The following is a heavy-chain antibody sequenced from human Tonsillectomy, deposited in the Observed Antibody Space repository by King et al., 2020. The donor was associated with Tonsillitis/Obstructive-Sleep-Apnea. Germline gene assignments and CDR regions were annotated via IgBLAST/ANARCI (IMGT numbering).Heavy chain of an antibody. CDR1: GFTFVDYA. D-gene: IGHD1-26*01. Sequence: LVQSGGGLVKPGRSLRLSCTASGFTFVDYAMSWFRQAPGKGLEWVGFIRSNAYGGTTEYAASVKGRFTISRDDSKSIAYLQMNSLQTEDTAVYYCTRDQGIVGATVDYWGQGTLVTVSS. CDR3: TRDQGIVGATVDY. J-gene: IGHJ4*02. CDR2: IRSNAYGGTT. V-gene: IGHV3-49*05.